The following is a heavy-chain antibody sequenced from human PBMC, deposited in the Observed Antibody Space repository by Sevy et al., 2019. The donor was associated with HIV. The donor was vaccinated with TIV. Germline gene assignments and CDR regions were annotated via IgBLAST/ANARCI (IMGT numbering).Heavy chain of an antibody. Sequence: ASVKVSCKASGYTFTSYYMHWVRQAPGQGLEWMGIINPSGGSTSYAQKFQGRVTMTRDMSTSTVYMELSSLRSEDTAVYYCATCIFYSNYLYYYYGMDVWGHGTTVTVSS. CDR3: ATCIFYSNYLYYYYGMDV. CDR2: INPSGGST. V-gene: IGHV1-46*03. CDR1: GYTFTSYY. D-gene: IGHD4-4*01. J-gene: IGHJ6*02.